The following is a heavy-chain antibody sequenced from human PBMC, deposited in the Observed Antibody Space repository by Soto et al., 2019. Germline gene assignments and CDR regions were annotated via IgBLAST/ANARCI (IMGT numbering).Heavy chain of an antibody. Sequence: QVQLVESGGGLVKPGGSLRLSCASSGFTFSDYYMSWIRQAPGKGLEWVAYISAGGSDIYYGDSVKGRFTVSRDNTKKSLSLQMSNLRADDTSIYYCASLPQGYYDRSGRLVDYWGHGTLVTVSS. D-gene: IGHD3-22*01. CDR1: GFTFSDYY. CDR2: ISAGGSDI. CDR3: ASLPQGYYDRSGRLVDY. J-gene: IGHJ4*01. V-gene: IGHV3-11*01.